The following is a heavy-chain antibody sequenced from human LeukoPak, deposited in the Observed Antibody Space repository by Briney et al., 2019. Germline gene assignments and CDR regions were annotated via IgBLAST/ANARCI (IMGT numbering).Heavy chain of an antibody. CDR3: AREGSLDSFDY. D-gene: IGHD3-22*01. CDR2: IKQDGSEK. V-gene: IGHV3-7*01. CDR1: GFTFSDYW. Sequence: GGSLRLSCAASGFTFSDYWMSWVRQAPGKGLEWAANIKQDGSEKYYVDSVKGRFTISRDNAKNSLYLQMNSLRAEDTAVYYCAREGSLDSFDYWGQGTLVTVSS. J-gene: IGHJ4*02.